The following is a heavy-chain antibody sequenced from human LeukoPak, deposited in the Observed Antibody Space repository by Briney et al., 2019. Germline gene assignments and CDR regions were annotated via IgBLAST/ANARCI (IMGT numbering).Heavy chain of an antibody. D-gene: IGHD3-22*01. CDR2: TYHTSKWFS. J-gene: IGHJ3*02. V-gene: IGHV6-1*01. Sequence: SQTLSLTCAISGDSVSSNSAAWSWIRQSPSRGLEWLGRTYHTSKWFSEYAVSLKSRITINPDTSKNQFSLQLKSVSPEDTAVYYCARSAYYYDSSMYGAFDIWGQGTMVTVSS. CDR3: ARSAYYYDSSMYGAFDI. CDR1: GDSVSSNSAA.